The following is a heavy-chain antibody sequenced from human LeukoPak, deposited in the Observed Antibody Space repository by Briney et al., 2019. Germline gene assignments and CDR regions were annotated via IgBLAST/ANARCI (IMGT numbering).Heavy chain of an antibody. CDR3: ARDDWNNWFDP. Sequence: SETLSLTCTVSGGSISTYYWTWIRQPPGKGLEWIGYIYSSGTTKYIPSLKSRVTISLDISKNQFSLKLNSVTAADTAVYYCARDDWNNWFDPWGRGTLVIVSS. D-gene: IGHD1-1*01. J-gene: IGHJ5*02. CDR1: GGSISTYY. V-gene: IGHV4-59*01. CDR2: IYSSGTT.